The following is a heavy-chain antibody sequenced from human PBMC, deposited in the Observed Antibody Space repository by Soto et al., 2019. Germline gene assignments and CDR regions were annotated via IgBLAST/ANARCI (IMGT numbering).Heavy chain of an antibody. CDR1: GGSISSGDYY. CDR3: ARASYYYGSSGYYHY. CDR2: IYYSGST. J-gene: IGHJ4*02. Sequence: PSETLSLTCTVSGGSISSGDYYWSWIRQPPGKGLEWIGYIYYSGSTYYNPSLKSRVTISVDTSKNQFSLKLSSVTAADTALYYCARASYYYGSSGYYHYWGQRTLVTVSS. V-gene: IGHV4-30-4*01. D-gene: IGHD3-22*01.